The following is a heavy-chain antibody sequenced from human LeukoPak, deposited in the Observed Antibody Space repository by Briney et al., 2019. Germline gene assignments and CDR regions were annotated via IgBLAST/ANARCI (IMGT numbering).Heavy chain of an antibody. CDR2: IRRKDHGGTP. CDR1: GFTFGDYA. CDR3: ARDSNFELDY. V-gene: IGHV3-49*04. D-gene: IGHD3-9*01. J-gene: IGHJ4*02. Sequence: GGSLRLSCTTSGFTFGDYAMSWVRQAPGKGLEWVGVIRRKDHGGTPEHAASVKGRFTISRDDSKSIAYLQMNSLKTEDTAVYFCARDSNFELDYWGQGTQVTVSS.